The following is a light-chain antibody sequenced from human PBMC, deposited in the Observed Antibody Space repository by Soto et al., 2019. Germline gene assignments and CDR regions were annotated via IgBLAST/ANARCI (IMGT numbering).Light chain of an antibody. Sequence: ITQSPSTLSFSALEIVILSCRASQSISTNLAWYQQKPGQAPRLLIYGASTRDTHIPDRFSGTGSETEFTLSVSSLQSEDFAIYYCQQYYDWPLVTFGGGTKVDI. V-gene: IGKV3-15*01. CDR1: QSISTN. J-gene: IGKJ4*01. CDR2: GAS. CDR3: QQYYDWPLVT.